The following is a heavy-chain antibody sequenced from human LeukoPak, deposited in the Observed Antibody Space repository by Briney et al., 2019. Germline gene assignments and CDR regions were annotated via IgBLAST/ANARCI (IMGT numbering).Heavy chain of an antibody. Sequence: PSETLSLTCAVYGGSFSGYYWSWIRQPPGKGLEWIGEINHSGSTNYNPCLKSRVTISVDTSKNQFSLKLSSVTAADTAVYYCARGVRAAAAPEYWFDPWGQGTLVTVSS. CDR3: ARGVRAAAAPEYWFDP. V-gene: IGHV4-34*01. J-gene: IGHJ5*02. CDR1: GGSFSGYY. D-gene: IGHD6-13*01. CDR2: INHSGST.